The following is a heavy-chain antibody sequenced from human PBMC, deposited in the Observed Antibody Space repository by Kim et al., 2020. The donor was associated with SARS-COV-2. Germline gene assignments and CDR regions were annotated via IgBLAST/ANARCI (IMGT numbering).Heavy chain of an antibody. V-gene: IGHV4-34*01. D-gene: IGHD3-10*01. CDR1: GASLSAFQ. Sequence: SETLSLTCAVYGASLSAFQWSWVRQTPGKGLEWIGQINDSEKTDYNPSLRSRISMSIDTSKKQFALKLYSVTAADTAIYYCAAGVPGHWGQGTLVTVS. J-gene: IGHJ1*01. CDR3: AAGVPGH. CDR2: INDSEKT.